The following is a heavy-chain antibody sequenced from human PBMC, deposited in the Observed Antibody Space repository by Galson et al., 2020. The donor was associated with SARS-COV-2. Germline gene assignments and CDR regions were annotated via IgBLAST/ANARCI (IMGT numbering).Heavy chain of an antibody. D-gene: IGHD3-3*01. J-gene: IGHJ4*02. CDR2: MNPNSGNT. V-gene: IGHV1-8*02. Sequence: ASVKVSCKASGYTFPRYDINWVRHATGQGLEWMGWMNPNSGNTGSAQKFQGRVTMTRNTSISTAYMELSSLRSEDPAVYYCARLHRITIFGVVISYGSDFDYWGQGTLVTVSS. CDR1: GYTFPRYD. CDR3: ARLHRITIFGVVISYGSDFDY.